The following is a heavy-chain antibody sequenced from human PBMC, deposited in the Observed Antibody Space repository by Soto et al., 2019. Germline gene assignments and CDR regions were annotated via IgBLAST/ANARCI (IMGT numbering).Heavy chain of an antibody. CDR2: IYYSGTT. V-gene: IGHV4-31*03. Sequence: QVQPQESGPGLVKPSQTLSLTCTVSGGSISSGGYYWSWIRQHPGKGLEWIGYIYYSGTTYYNPSLKSRVTISIDTSKDQLTLKLSTVTAADTAVYYCARLTQGYCSGGSCSSTTRPFDHWGQGTLVTVSS. D-gene: IGHD2-15*01. CDR3: ARLTQGYCSGGSCSSTTRPFDH. J-gene: IGHJ4*02. CDR1: GGSISSGGYY.